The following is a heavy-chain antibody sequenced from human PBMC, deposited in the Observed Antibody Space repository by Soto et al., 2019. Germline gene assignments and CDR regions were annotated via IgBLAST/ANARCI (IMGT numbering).Heavy chain of an antibody. Sequence: EVQLLESGGGLVQPGGSLRLSCAASTFTFSSYAMSWVRQAPGKGLEWVSTLSGSGGITYDADSVKGRFTISRDNSKSDLYLQMNILRAEDTAIYYCAKESDIKIFNFDDWGQGTQATAYS. CDR1: TFTFSSYA. J-gene: IGHJ4*02. V-gene: IGHV3-23*01. D-gene: IGHD2-15*01. CDR3: AKESDIKIFNFDD. CDR2: LSGSGGIT.